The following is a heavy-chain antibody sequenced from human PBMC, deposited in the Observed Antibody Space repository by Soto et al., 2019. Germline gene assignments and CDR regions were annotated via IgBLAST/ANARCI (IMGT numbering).Heavy chain of an antibody. D-gene: IGHD3-22*01. J-gene: IGHJ4*02. CDR2: FTSGGST. CDR1: GFIFSNYA. Sequence: EVQLLESGGDLVQPGGSLRLSCAASGFIFSNYAMTWVRQAPGKGPEWVSTFTSGGSTYYRDTVKGRFTISRDNSKNTLYLQMNRLRAEDPAVYYCPRAAKYTSKSSGGANRFDYWGQGTLVTVSS. CDR3: PRAAKYTSKSSGGANRFDY. V-gene: IGHV3-23*01.